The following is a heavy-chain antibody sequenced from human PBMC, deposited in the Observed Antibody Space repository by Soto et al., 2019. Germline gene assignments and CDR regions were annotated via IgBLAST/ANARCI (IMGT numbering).Heavy chain of an antibody. D-gene: IGHD6-6*01. Sequence: GASVKVSCKASGYTFTSYYMHWVRQAPGQGLEWMGIINPSGGSTSYAQKFQGRVTMTRDTSTSTVYMELSSLRSEDTAVYYCARVNGRGSSYYGMDVWGQGTTVTVSS. CDR3: ARVNGRGSSYYGMDV. J-gene: IGHJ6*02. CDR1: GYTFTSYY. CDR2: INPSGGST. V-gene: IGHV1-46*01.